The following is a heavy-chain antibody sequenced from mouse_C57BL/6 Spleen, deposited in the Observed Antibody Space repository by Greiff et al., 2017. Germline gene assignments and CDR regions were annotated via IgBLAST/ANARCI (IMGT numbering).Heavy chain of an antibody. CDR1: GYTFTSYW. V-gene: IGHV1-64*01. CDR3: ATDGFYFGY. J-gene: IGHJ2*01. D-gene: IGHD2-3*01. CDR2: IHPNSGST. Sequence: VQLVESGAELVKPGASVKLSCKASGYTFTSYWMHWVKQRPGQGLEWIGMIHPNSGSTNYNEKFKSKATLTVDKSSSTAYMQRSSLTSEDSAVYYCATDGFYFGYWGQGATLSVSS.